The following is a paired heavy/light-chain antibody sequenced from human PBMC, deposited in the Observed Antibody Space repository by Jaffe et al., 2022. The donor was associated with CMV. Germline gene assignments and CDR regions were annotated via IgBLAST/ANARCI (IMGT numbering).Heavy chain of an antibody. D-gene: IGHD3-10*01. Sequence: EEQLVESGGGLVQPGGSLRLSCAASGFTISFSRYWMHWVRQAPGKGLVWVSRINSDGSSTTYADSVKGRFTISRDNAKNTVYLQMNSLRVEDTAVYYCTRETTGSYFSKWGQGTLVTVSS. J-gene: IGHJ4*01. CDR1: GFTISFSRYW. CDR3: TRETTGSYFSK. V-gene: IGHV3-74*03. CDR2: INSDGSST.
Light chain of an antibody. CDR2: DVS. CDR3: CSYAGSYTWV. V-gene: IGLV2-11*01. CDR1: SSDVGGYNY. Sequence: QSALTQPRSVSGSPGQSVTISCTGTSSDVGGYNYVSWYQQHPGKAPKIMIHDVSERPSGVPDRFSGSKSGNAASLTISGLQAEDEADYYCCSYAGSYTWVFGGGTKLTVL. J-gene: IGLJ3*02.